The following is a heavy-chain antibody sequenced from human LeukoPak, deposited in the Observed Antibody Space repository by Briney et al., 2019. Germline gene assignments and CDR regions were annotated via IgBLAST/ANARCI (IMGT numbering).Heavy chain of an antibody. CDR2: ISSSSSTI. V-gene: IGHV3-48*01. Sequence: GGSLRLSCAASGFTFSSYSMNWVRQAPGKGLEGVSYISSSSSTIYYADSVKGRFTISRDNAKNSLYLQMNSLRAEDTAVYYCARETSENWFDPWGQGTLVTVSS. J-gene: IGHJ5*02. CDR3: ARETSENWFDP. CDR1: GFTFSSYS.